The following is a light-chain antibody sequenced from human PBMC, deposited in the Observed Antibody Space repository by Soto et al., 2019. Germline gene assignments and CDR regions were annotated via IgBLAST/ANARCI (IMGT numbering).Light chain of an antibody. Sequence: EMVLAQSPGTLSLSPGERATLSCRASQSVSASYLAWYQQKPGQAPRLLINAASSRATGIPDRFSGSGSGTDFTLTISSLEPEDFALYYCQQRSNWPITFGQGTKVDIK. CDR1: QSVSASY. CDR2: AAS. V-gene: IGKV3D-20*02. J-gene: IGKJ1*01. CDR3: QQRSNWPIT.